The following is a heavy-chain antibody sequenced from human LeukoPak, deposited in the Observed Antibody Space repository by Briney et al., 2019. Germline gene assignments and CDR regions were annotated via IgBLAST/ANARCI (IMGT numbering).Heavy chain of an antibody. Sequence: GGSLRLSCAASGFTFSTYYMLWVRQGPGKGPVCVSRISNDGTNTWYADAVKGRFTISRDNAKNTLYLQVNSLRVEDTAVYYCAREGRVSGYDFDCWGQGTLVTVSS. D-gene: IGHD5-12*01. CDR1: GFTFSTYY. J-gene: IGHJ4*02. CDR2: ISNDGTNT. V-gene: IGHV3-74*01. CDR3: AREGRVSGYDFDC.